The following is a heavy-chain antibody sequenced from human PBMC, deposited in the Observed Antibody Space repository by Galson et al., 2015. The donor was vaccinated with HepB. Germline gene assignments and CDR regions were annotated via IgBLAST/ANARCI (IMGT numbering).Heavy chain of an antibody. D-gene: IGHD3-10*01. V-gene: IGHV3-53*01. CDR3: ASHAPYYYGSGRYPGTFDY. J-gene: IGHJ4*02. CDR1: GFIASTNY. CDR2: IYSGGSK. Sequence: SLRLSCAASGFIASTNYMSWVRQAPGKGLEWVSVIYSGGSKYYADSVKGRFTISRDNSKNTLYLQMNSLRAEDTAVYFCASHAPYYYGSGRYPGTFDYWGQGTLVTVSS.